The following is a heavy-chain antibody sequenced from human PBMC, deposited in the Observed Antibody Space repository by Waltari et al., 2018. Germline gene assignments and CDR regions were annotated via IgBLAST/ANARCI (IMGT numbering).Heavy chain of an antibody. Sequence: QVQLVQSGAEVKKPGASVKVSCKASGYTFTGYYMHWVRQATGQGLEWMGRINPNSGGTNYAQKCQGRVTMTRDTSISTAYMELSRLRSDDTAVYYCARDAAEHYCSGGSCGHMDVWGKGTTVTVSS. J-gene: IGHJ6*03. CDR2: INPNSGGT. CDR3: ARDAAEHYCSGGSCGHMDV. V-gene: IGHV1-2*06. D-gene: IGHD2-15*01. CDR1: GYTFTGYY.